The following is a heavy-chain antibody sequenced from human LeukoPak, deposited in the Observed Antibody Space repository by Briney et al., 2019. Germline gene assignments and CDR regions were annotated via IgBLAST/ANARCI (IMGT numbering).Heavy chain of an antibody. Sequence: GGSLRLSCAATGFTFSSYVMNWVRQPPGKGLEWVSSISSSSSYIYYADSVKGRFTISRDNAKNSLYLQMNSLRAEDTAVYYCAREYGYTRHFDYWGQGTLVTVSS. J-gene: IGHJ4*02. CDR3: AREYGYTRHFDY. V-gene: IGHV3-21*01. D-gene: IGHD5-24*01. CDR2: ISSSSSYI. CDR1: GFTFSSYV.